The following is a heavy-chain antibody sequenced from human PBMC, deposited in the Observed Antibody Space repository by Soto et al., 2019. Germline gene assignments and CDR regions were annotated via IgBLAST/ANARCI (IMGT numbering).Heavy chain of an antibody. Sequence: TLSLTCTVSGGSISRGGYYWSWIRQHPGKGLEGIGDIYYSGSTYYNPSLKSRVTISVDTSKNQFPLKLGSVTAADRAVFYWARDSYDILTGFDYWGEETLVTVSS. J-gene: IGHJ4*02. CDR2: IYYSGST. V-gene: IGHV4-31*03. CDR3: ARDSYDILTGFDY. D-gene: IGHD3-9*01. CDR1: GGSISRGGYY.